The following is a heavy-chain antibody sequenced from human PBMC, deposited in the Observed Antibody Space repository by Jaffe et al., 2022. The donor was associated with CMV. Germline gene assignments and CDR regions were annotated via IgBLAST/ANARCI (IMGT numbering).Heavy chain of an antibody. V-gene: IGHV3-13*01. Sequence: EVQLVESGGGLVQPGGSLRLSCVASGFTFSSYDMHWVRQVTGKGLEWVSCVGGVGDTYYAGSVKGRFTISRENAKNSLYLQMNSLTAGDTAVYFCAREKPEGHFDYWGQGTLVTVSS. J-gene: IGHJ4*02. CDR1: GFTFSSYD. CDR3: AREKPEGHFDY. CDR2: VGGVGDT.